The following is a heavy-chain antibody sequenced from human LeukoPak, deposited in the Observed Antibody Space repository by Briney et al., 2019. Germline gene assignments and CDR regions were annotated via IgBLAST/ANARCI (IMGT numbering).Heavy chain of an antibody. Sequence: ASVKVSCKASGYTFTIYYMHWVRQAPGQGLEWMGIINPSGGSTSYAQKFQGRVTMTRDTSTSTVYMELSSLRSEDTAVYYCARDVRSASYYYYMDVWGKGTTVTVSS. CDR2: INPSGGST. V-gene: IGHV1-46*01. CDR3: ARDVRSASYYYYMDV. CDR1: GYTFTIYY. D-gene: IGHD3-10*02. J-gene: IGHJ6*03.